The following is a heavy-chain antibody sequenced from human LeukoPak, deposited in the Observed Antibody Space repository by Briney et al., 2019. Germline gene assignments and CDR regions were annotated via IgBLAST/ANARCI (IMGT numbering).Heavy chain of an antibody. Sequence: SETLSLTCTVSGDSISSGGYYWSWIRQHPGKGLEWIRYIYYSGSTYYNPSLKSQVTISVDTSKNQFSLKLSSVTAADTAVYYCARIRCSGGSCYHYYYYYMDVWGKGTTVTVSS. CDR3: ARIRCSGGSCYHYYYYYMDV. V-gene: IGHV4-31*01. D-gene: IGHD2-15*01. CDR1: GDSISSGGYY. CDR2: IYYSGST. J-gene: IGHJ6*03.